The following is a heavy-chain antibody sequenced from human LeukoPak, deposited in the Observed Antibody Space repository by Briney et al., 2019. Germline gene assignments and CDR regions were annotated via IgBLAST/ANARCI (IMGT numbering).Heavy chain of an antibody. D-gene: IGHD6-19*01. CDR1: GFTFSSYS. Sequence: SGGSLRLSCAASGFTFSSYSMNWVRQAPGKGLEWVSSISSSSSYIYYADSVKGRFTISRDNAENSLYLQMNSLRAEDTAVYYCARDSGSAWYEGYWGQGTLVTVSS. V-gene: IGHV3-21*01. J-gene: IGHJ4*02. CDR3: ARDSGSAWYEGY. CDR2: ISSSSSYI.